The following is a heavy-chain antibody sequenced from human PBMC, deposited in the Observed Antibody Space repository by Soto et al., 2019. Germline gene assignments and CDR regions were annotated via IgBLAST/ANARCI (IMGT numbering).Heavy chain of an antibody. V-gene: IGHV4-59*08. CDR3: ARRYGGNLDY. Sequence: SETLSLTCTVSGCSISNFYWSWIRQPPGKGLEWIGYIYYSGSTNYNPSLKSRVTISVDTSKNQFSLKLSSVTAADTAVYFCARRYGGNLDYWGQGTLVTVSS. CDR1: GCSISNFY. D-gene: IGHD1-26*01. CDR2: IYYSGST. J-gene: IGHJ4*02.